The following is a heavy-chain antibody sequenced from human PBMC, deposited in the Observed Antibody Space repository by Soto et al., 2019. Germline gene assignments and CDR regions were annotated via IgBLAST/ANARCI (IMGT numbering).Heavy chain of an antibody. CDR3: ARSGRDYGDYVGY. CDR1: GYTFTSYA. Sequence: ASVKVSCKASGYTFTSYAMHWVRQAPGQRLKWMGWISAYNGNTNYAQKLQGRVTMTTDTSTSTAYMELRSLRSDDTAVYYCARSGRDYGDYVGYWGQGTLVTVSS. J-gene: IGHJ4*02. D-gene: IGHD4-17*01. V-gene: IGHV1-18*01. CDR2: ISAYNGNT.